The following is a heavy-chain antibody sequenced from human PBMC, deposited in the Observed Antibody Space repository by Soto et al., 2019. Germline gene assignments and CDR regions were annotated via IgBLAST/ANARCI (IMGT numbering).Heavy chain of an antibody. D-gene: IGHD3-10*01. Sequence: QVQLVQSGAEVKKPGASVKVSCKASGYTFTSYGISWVRQAPGQGLEWMGWIIAYNGNTNYAQKLQGRVTMTTDTSTSTAYMELRSLISDDTAVYYCARDKRAMVRGVIINTNWFDPWGQGTLVTVSS. CDR2: IIAYNGNT. CDR3: ARDKRAMVRGVIINTNWFDP. V-gene: IGHV1-18*01. CDR1: GYTFTSYG. J-gene: IGHJ5*02.